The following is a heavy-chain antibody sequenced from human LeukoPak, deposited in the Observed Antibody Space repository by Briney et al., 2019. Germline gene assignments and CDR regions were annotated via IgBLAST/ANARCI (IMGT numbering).Heavy chain of an antibody. CDR1: GFTFSSYS. CDR2: ISSSSSTI. D-gene: IGHD6-13*01. V-gene: IGHV3-48*01. CDR3: ARATLTGYSSSFDY. J-gene: IGHJ4*02. Sequence: PGGSLRLSCAASGFTFSSYSMNWVRQAPGKGLEWVSYISSSSSTIYYADSVKGRFTISRDNAKSSLYLQMNSLRAEDTAVYYCARATLTGYSSSFDYWGQGTLVTVSS.